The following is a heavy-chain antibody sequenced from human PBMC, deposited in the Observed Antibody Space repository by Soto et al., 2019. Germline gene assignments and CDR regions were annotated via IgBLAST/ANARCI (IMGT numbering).Heavy chain of an antibody. V-gene: IGHV4-34*01. CDR1: GGSFSGYY. Sequence: QVQLQQWGAGLLKPSETLSLTCAVYGGSFSGYYWSWIRQPPGKGLEWIGEINHSGSTNYNPSLKSRVTISVDTSKNQFSLKLSSVTAADTAVYYCARSRSWYPFGYWGQGTLVTVSS. D-gene: IGHD6-13*01. CDR3: ARSRSWYPFGY. J-gene: IGHJ4*02. CDR2: INHSGST.